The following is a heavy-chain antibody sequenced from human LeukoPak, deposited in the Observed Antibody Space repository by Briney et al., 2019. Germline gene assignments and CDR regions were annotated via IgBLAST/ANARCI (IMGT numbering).Heavy chain of an antibody. V-gene: IGHV4-30-4*01. CDR2: IYYSGST. D-gene: IGHD5-18*01. CDR3: ARAEDTAMVFFDY. J-gene: IGHJ4*02. CDR1: GGSFSGYY. Sequence: SETLSLTCAVYGGSFSGYYWNWIRQPPGKGLEWIGYIYYSGSTYYNPSLKSRVTISVDTSKNQFSLKLSSVTAADTAVYYCARAEDTAMVFFDYWGQGTLVTVSS.